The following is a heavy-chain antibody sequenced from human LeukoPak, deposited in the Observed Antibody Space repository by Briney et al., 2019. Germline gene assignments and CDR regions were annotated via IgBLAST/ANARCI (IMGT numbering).Heavy chain of an antibody. CDR2: ISSSSSYI. J-gene: IGHJ6*02. V-gene: IGHV3-21*01. CDR3: ARDLDTALVYYYYAMDV. Sequence: PGGSLRLSCAASGFTFSSYSMNWVRQAPGKGLEWVSSISSSSSYIYYAESVKGRFTISRDNAKNSLYLQMNSLRAEDTAVYFCARDLDTALVYYYYAMDVWGQGTTVTVSS. CDR1: GFTFSSYS. D-gene: IGHD5-18*01.